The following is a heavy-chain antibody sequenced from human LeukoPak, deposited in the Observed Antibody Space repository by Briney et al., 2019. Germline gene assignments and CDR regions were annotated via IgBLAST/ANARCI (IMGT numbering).Heavy chain of an antibody. J-gene: IGHJ5*02. CDR3: ARGTRGLSPRFDP. V-gene: IGHV4-59*12. Sequence: PSETLSLTCTVSGGSISSYYWSWIRQPPGKGLEWIGYIYYSGSTNYNPSLKSRVTISVDTSKNQFSLKLSSVTAADTAVYYCARGTRGLSPRFDPWGQGTLVTVSS. CDR2: IYYSGST. CDR1: GGSISSYY. D-gene: IGHD3-16*01.